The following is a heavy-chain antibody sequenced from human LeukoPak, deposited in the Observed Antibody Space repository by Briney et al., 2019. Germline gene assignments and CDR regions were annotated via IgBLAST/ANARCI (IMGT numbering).Heavy chain of an antibody. Sequence: PSETLSLTCTVSGGSIRSYYWSWIRQPPGKGLEWIGYIYYSGSTNYNPSLKSRVTISVDTSKNQFSLKLSSVTAADTAVYYCARHNSGSYYAFFDYWGQGTLVTVSS. CDR1: GGSIRSYY. J-gene: IGHJ4*02. V-gene: IGHV4-59*01. CDR2: IYYSGST. CDR3: ARHNSGSYYAFFDY. D-gene: IGHD1-26*01.